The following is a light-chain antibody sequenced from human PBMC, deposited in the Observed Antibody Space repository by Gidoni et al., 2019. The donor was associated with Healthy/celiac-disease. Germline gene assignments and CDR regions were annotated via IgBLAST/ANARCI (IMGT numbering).Light chain of an antibody. CDR2: CAS. V-gene: IGKV3-15*01. J-gene: IGKJ1*01. CDR3: QQYNNWPTWT. CDR1: QSGSSN. Sequence: EIVMTQSPATLSVSPRERATLSCRASQSGSSNLAWYQQKTGQAPILLIYCASTRATGIPARVSSSGSGREFTLTISSLQSEDFAVYYCQQYNNWPTWTFGQGTKVEIK.